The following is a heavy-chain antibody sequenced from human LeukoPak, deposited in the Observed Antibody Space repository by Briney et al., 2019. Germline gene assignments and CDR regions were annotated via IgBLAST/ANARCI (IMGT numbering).Heavy chain of an antibody. D-gene: IGHD6-13*01. Sequence: SETLSLTCTGSGGSINSYYWSWIRQPPGKGLEWIGYIYYSGSTNYNPSLKSRVTISVDTSKNQFSLRLSSVTAADTAVYYCARVTGYMTEDYFDYWGQGTLITVSP. V-gene: IGHV4-59*01. CDR1: GGSINSYY. CDR2: IYYSGST. CDR3: ARVTGYMTEDYFDY. J-gene: IGHJ4*02.